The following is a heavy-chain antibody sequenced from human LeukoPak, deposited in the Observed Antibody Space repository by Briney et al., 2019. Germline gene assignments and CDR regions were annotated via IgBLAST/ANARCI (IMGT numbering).Heavy chain of an antibody. J-gene: IGHJ4*01. CDR2: IKQDGSEK. V-gene: IGHV3-7*01. CDR1: GFSVSGYW. CDR3: ARGPYYYDSPDY. D-gene: IGHD3-22*01. Sequence: GGSLRLSCAVSGFSVSGYWMTWVRQAPGKGLEWVANIKQDGSEKNYVDSVKGRFTISRDNAENSLFLQMNSLRVEDTAVYYCARGPYYYDSPDYWGQGTQVTVSS.